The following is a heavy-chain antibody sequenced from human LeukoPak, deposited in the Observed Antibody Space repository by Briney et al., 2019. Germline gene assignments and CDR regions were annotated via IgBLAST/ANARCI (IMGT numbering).Heavy chain of an antibody. J-gene: IGHJ4*02. V-gene: IGHV4-34*01. CDR1: GGSFSSYY. D-gene: IGHD5-18*01. CDR2: INHSGST. Sequence: SETLSLTCAVYGGSFSSYYWSWIRQPPGKGLEWIGEINHSGSTNYNPSLKSRVTISVDTSKNQFSLKLSSVTAADTAVYYCARGGGYSSFGYWGQGTLVTVSS. CDR3: ARGGGYSSFGY.